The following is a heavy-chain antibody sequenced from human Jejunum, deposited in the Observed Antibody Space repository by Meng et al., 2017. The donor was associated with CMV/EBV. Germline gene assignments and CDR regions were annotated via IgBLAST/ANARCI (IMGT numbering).Heavy chain of an antibody. CDR3: ARVESARRFFDS. Sequence: WIVSGGSIGNYDWSWIRKPAGKGLEWIGYFSYRGGEKYISTRKSRVTISVDTSKNQFSLKLNSMTAADTAVYYCARVESARRFFDSWGQGMLVTVSS. CDR2: FSYRGGE. J-gene: IGHJ4*02. D-gene: IGHD3-3*01. V-gene: IGHV4-59*01. CDR1: GGSIGNYD.